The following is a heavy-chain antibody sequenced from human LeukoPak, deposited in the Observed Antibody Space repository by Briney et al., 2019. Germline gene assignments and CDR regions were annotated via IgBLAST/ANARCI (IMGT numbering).Heavy chain of an antibody. CDR3: AKDLVRFYDILTGFGGTDY. Sequence: GGSLRLSCAASGFTFSSYAMHWVRQAPGKGLEWVSGISWNSGSIGYADSVKGRFTISGDNAKNSLYLQMNSLRAEDTALYYCAKDLVRFYDILTGFGGTDYWGQGTLVTVSS. D-gene: IGHD3-9*01. V-gene: IGHV3-9*01. CDR1: GFTFSSYA. J-gene: IGHJ4*02. CDR2: ISWNSGSI.